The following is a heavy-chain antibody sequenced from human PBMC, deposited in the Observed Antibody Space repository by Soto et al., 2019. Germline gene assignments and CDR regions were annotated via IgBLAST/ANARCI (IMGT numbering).Heavy chain of an antibody. CDR2: INPNSGGT. CDR1: GYTFTGYY. J-gene: IGHJ4*02. D-gene: IGHD2-21*02. V-gene: IGHV1-2*04. CDR3: ARGLPLAYCGGDCYPYYFDY. Sequence: ASVKVSCKASGYTFTGYYMHWVRQAPGQGLEWMGWINPNSGGTNYAQKFQGWVTMTRDTSISTAYVELSRPRSDDTAVYYCARGLPLAYCGGDCYPYYFDYWGQGTLVTVSS.